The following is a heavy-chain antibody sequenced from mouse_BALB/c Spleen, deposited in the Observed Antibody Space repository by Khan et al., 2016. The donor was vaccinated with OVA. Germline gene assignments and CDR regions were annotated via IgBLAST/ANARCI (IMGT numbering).Heavy chain of an antibody. D-gene: IGHD2-14*01. CDR2: INPRSGYT. CDR1: GYTFTSHT. CDR3: SKRTTEYALDY. Sequence: QVQLKESGAELARPGASVKMSCKASGYTFTSHTMHWVKQRPGQGLEWIGYINPRSGYTNYSQKFNDKATLTTDTSSSTAYMQLSSLTSEDSAVYYCSKRTTEYALDYWGQGTSVTVSS. J-gene: IGHJ4*01. V-gene: IGHV1-4*01.